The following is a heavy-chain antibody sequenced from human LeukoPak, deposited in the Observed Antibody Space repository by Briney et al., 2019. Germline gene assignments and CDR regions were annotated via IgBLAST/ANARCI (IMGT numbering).Heavy chain of an antibody. J-gene: IGHJ4*02. CDR3: ARGHVPGSTRHWDF. V-gene: IGHV3-74*01. Sequence: GGSLRLSCEASGFTFSSHWMHWVRQVPGKGLVWVARIRGDENEIDYADSVKGRFTISRDNAKNTLYLQMNSLRVEDTAVYFCARGHVPGSTRHWDFWGQGALVTVSS. CDR1: GFTFSSHW. D-gene: IGHD3-10*01. CDR2: IRGDENEI.